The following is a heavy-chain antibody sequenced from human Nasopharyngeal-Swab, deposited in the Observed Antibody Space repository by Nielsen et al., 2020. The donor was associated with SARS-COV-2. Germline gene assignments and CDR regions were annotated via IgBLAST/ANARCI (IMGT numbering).Heavy chain of an antibody. Sequence: GESLKISCAASGFLFNSYWMTWVRQAPGKGLEWVANIKQDGSERYYVDSVKGRFTISRDNAKKSLWLQMNRLRAEDTAVYYCAKSLGQLLEWFTYDILTGYYSDAFDIWGQGTMVTVSS. D-gene: IGHD3-9*01. CDR2: IKQDGSER. CDR1: GFLFNSYW. CDR3: AKSLGQLLEWFTYDILTGYYSDAFDI. V-gene: IGHV3-7*03. J-gene: IGHJ3*02.